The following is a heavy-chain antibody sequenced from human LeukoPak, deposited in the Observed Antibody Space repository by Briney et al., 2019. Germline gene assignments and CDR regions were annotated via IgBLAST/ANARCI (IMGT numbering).Heavy chain of an antibody. D-gene: IGHD6-13*01. CDR3: VRDNPRQQGFAY. Sequence: GGSLRLSCAASGFIFSNYVMHWVRQAPGKGLEWVALISFDGNNKFYAHSVKGRFTISRDYSKNTLYLQMNSLRAEDTAVYYCVRDNPRQQGFAYWGQGTLVTVSS. CDR1: GFIFSNYV. CDR2: ISFDGNNK. J-gene: IGHJ4*02. V-gene: IGHV3-30-3*01.